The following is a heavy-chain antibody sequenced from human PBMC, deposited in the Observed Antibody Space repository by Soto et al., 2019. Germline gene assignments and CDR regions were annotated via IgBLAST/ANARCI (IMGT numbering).Heavy chain of an antibody. CDR3: ARFRREYYDFSSGWFPSFDY. CDR2: IHYSGST. J-gene: IGHJ4*02. D-gene: IGHD3-3*01. Sequence: SETLSLTCTVSGGSISNYYWSWIRQPPGKGLEWIGYIHYSGSTNYNPSLKSRVTISVDTSKNQFSLKLSSVTAADTAVHYFARFRREYYDFSSGWFPSFDYWGQGTLVTVSS. V-gene: IGHV4-59*01. CDR1: GGSISNYY.